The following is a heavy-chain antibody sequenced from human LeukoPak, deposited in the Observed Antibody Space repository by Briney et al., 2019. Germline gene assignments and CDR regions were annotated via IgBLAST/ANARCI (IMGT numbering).Heavy chain of an antibody. V-gene: IGHV4-4*02. Sequence: SETLSLTCAVSGGSISSSNWWSWVRQPPGKGLEWIGEIYATTGNTNYNPSLNRRITMSIDTSRNQISLTLSSVTAADTAIYYCATTLWIGEGFQHWGQGTLLTVSS. J-gene: IGHJ1*01. D-gene: IGHD3-10*01. CDR3: ATTLWIGEGFQH. CDR2: IYATTGNT. CDR1: GGSISSSNW.